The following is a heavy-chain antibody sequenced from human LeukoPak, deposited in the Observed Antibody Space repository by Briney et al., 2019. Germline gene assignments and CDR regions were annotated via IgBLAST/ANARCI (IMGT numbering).Heavy chain of an antibody. V-gene: IGHV4-39*07. Sequence: SETLSLTCTVSGGSISSSSYYWGWIRQPPGKGLEWIGSIYYSGSTYYNPSLKSRVTTSVDTSKNQFSLKLSSVTAADTAVYYCARDLYDSSGYYYRGGWFDPWGQGTLVTVSS. J-gene: IGHJ5*02. CDR2: IYYSGST. D-gene: IGHD3-22*01. CDR3: ARDLYDSSGYYYRGGWFDP. CDR1: GGSISSSSYY.